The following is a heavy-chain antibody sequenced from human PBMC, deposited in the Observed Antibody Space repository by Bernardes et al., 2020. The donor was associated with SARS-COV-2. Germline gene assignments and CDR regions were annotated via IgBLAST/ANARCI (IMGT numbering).Heavy chain of an antibody. V-gene: IGHV4-4*07. D-gene: IGHD6-13*01. Sequence: SETLSLTCTVSGGSISSYYWSWIRQPAGKGLEWIGRIYTSGSTNYNPSLKSRVTMSVDTSKNQFSLKLSSVTAADTAVYYCARLAAAGYYYYVMDVWGQGTTVTVSS. CDR1: GGSISSYY. J-gene: IGHJ6*02. CDR3: ARLAAAGYYYYVMDV. CDR2: IYTSGST.